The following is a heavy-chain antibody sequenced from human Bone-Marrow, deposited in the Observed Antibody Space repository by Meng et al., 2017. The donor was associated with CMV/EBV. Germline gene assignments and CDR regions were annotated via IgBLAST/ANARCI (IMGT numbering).Heavy chain of an antibody. D-gene: IGHD3-10*01. CDR2: ISAYNGNT. CDR1: GYTFTSYG. V-gene: IGHV1-18*01. J-gene: IGHJ4*02. Sequence: ASVKVSCKASGYTFTSYGISWVRQAPGQGLEWMGWISAYNGNTNYAQKLQGRVTMTTDTSTSTAYMELRSLRSDDTAVYYCARDRVGDYGSGSYYKRGDYWGQGTLATVSS. CDR3: ARDRVGDYGSGSYYKRGDY.